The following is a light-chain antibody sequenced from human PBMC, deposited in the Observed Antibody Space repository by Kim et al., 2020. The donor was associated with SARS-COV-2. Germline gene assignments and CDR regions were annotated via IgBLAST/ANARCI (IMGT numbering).Light chain of an antibody. CDR3: KQYYRTPLT. CDR1: QSVLYSSNNKNY. V-gene: IGKV4-1*01. Sequence: DIVMTQSPDSLAVSLGERATINCKSSQSVLYSSNNKNYLAWYQQKPGQPPKLLIYWASTRESGVPDRFSGSGSGTDFTLTISSLQAEDVAVYYCKQYYRTPLTFGQGTKVDIK. CDR2: WAS. J-gene: IGKJ1*01.